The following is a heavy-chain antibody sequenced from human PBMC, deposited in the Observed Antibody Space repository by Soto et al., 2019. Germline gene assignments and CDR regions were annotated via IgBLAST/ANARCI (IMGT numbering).Heavy chain of an antibody. J-gene: IGHJ5*02. D-gene: IGHD3-22*01. CDR1: GGSISSGGYS. V-gene: IGHV4-30-2*01. CDR2: IYHSGST. CDR3: ARGRYYDSSGYYFANNWFDP. Sequence: QLQLQESGSGLVKPSQTLSLTCAVSGGSISSGGYSWSWIRQPPGKGLEWIGYIYHSGSTYYNPSIKSRVTISVDRSKNQFSLKLRSVTAADTAVYYCARGRYYDSSGYYFANNWFDPWGQGTLVTVSS.